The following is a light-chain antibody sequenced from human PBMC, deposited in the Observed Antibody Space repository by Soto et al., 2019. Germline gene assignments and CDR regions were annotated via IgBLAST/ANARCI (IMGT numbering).Light chain of an antibody. CDR3: SSFTSSSTYV. CDR1: SSDVGGYNY. V-gene: IGLV2-14*01. J-gene: IGLJ1*01. Sequence: QSALPHPTSVSRSPGQTIAISCTGTSSDVGGYNYVSWYQQHPGKAPKLIIYDVTNRPSGVSDRFSGSKSGNTASLTISGLQAEDEADYYCSSFTSSSTYVFGSGTKVTVL. CDR2: DVT.